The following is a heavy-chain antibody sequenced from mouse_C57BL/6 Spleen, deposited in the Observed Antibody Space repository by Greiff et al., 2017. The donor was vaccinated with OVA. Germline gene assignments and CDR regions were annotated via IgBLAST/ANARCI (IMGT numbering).Heavy chain of an antibody. Sequence: VKLQESGAELARPGASVKLSCKASGYTFTSYGISWVKQRTGQGLEWIGEIYPRSGNTYYNEKFKGKATLTADKSSSTAYMELRSLTSEDSAVYFCAINYYYSNYVAMDYWGQGTSVTVSS. CDR2: IYPRSGNT. J-gene: IGHJ4*01. D-gene: IGHD2-5*01. CDR1: GYTFTSYG. CDR3: AINYYYSNYVAMDY. V-gene: IGHV1-81*01.